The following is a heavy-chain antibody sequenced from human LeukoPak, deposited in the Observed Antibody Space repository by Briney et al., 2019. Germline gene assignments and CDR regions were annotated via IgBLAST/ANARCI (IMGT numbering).Heavy chain of an antibody. V-gene: IGHV3-30*18. CDR1: GFAFSNYG. CDR2: ISNDGGEK. J-gene: IGHJ4*02. CDR3: AKEGRYGEYLDY. D-gene: IGHD3-10*01. Sequence: GRSLRLSCAASGFAFSNYGIYWVRQAPGKGLEWVAVISNDGGEKYYADSVKGRFTISRDNSKNTVFLQMNSLRPDDTAVYYCAKEGRYGEYLDYWGQGTLVTGSS.